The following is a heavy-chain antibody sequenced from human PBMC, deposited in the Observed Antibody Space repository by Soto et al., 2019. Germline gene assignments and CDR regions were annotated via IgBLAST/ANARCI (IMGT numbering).Heavy chain of an antibody. J-gene: IGHJ6*02. Sequence: QVQLVQSGAEVKKPGSSVKVSCKASGGTFSSYAISWVRQAPGQGLEWMGWIIPIFGTAKYAQKFQGRVTITADESTSKAYMELSSLRSEDTAVYYCGSGETRGGLIYYYYGMDVWGQGTTVTVSS. D-gene: IGHD2-21*01. CDR1: GGTFSSYA. V-gene: IGHV1-69*01. CDR2: IIPIFGTA. CDR3: GSGETRGGLIYYYYGMDV.